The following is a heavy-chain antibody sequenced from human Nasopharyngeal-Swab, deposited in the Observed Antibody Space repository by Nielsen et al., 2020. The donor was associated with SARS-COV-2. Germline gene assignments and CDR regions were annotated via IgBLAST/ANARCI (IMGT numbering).Heavy chain of an antibody. V-gene: IGHV3-30-3*01. Sequence: GGSLRLSCAASGFTFSSYAMHWVRQAPGKGLEWVAVISYDGSNKYYADSVKGRFTISRDNSKNTLYLQMNSLRAEDTAMYYCAREYYDFWSGYLFDYWGQGTLVTVSS. CDR2: ISYDGSNK. J-gene: IGHJ4*02. CDR3: AREYYDFWSGYLFDY. D-gene: IGHD3-3*01. CDR1: GFTFSSYA.